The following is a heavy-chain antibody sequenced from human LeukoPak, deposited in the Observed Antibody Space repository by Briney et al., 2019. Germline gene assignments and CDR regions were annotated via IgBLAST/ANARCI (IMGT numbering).Heavy chain of an antibody. D-gene: IGHD6-13*01. CDR3: AKAVAAAGRFGFDP. V-gene: IGHV4-59*01. CDR1: GGSISSYY. CDR2: IYYSGST. Sequence: PSETLSLTCTVSGGSISSYYWSWIRQPPGKGLEWIGYIYYSGSTNYNPSLKSRVTISVDTSKNQFSLRLTSVTAADTAVYYCAKAVAAAGRFGFDPWGQGPLVTVSS. J-gene: IGHJ5*02.